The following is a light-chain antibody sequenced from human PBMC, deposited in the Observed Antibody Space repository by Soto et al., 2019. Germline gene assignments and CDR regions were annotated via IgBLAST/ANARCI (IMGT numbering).Light chain of an antibody. CDR2: EDN. CDR1: SSDVGHYNR. J-gene: IGLJ1*01. CDR3: SSYTTISTYV. V-gene: IGLV2-18*02. Sequence: QSALTQPPSVSGSPGQSVTISCTGTSSDVGHYNRVSWYQQPPGTAPRLMIYEDNNRPSGVPDRFSGSKSGNTASLTISGLQAEDEADYYCSSYTTISTYVFGTGTKLTVL.